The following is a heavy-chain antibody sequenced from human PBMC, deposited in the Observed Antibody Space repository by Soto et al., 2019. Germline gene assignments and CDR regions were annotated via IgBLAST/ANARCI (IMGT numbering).Heavy chain of an antibody. V-gene: IGHV4-31*03. CDR3: ARNYYYGSGSSHYYYGMDV. CDR1: GGSISSGGYY. Sequence: QVQLQELGPGLVKPSQTLSLTCSVSGGSISSGGYYWSWIRQHPEKGLEWIGYIYNSGNTYYNPSLKGRVTISEDTSKNQFSLKLSSVTAADTAVYYCARNYYYGSGSSHYYYGMDVWGQGTTVTVSS. D-gene: IGHD3-10*01. CDR2: IYNSGNT. J-gene: IGHJ6*02.